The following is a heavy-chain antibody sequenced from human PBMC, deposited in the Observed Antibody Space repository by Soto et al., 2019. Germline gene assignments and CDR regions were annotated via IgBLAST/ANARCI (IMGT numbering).Heavy chain of an antibody. Sequence: SETLSLTCTVSGGSISSYYWSWIRQPAGKGLEWIGRIYTSGSTNYNPSLKSRVTMSVDTSKNQFSLKLSSVTAADTAVYYCAREAGQDCTNGVCYWSGMDVWGQGTTVTVPS. CDR3: AREAGQDCTNGVCYWSGMDV. J-gene: IGHJ6*02. V-gene: IGHV4-4*07. D-gene: IGHD2-8*01. CDR1: GGSISSYY. CDR2: IYTSGST.